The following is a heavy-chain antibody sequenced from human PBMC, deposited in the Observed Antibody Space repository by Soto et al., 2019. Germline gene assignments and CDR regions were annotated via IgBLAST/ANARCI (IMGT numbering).Heavy chain of an antibody. D-gene: IGHD3-3*01. CDR1: GFTFSTYW. J-gene: IGHJ2*01. CDR3: ARQYYDFWSGYHYWYFDL. Sequence: EVQLVESGGGLVQPGGSLRLSCAASGFTFSTYWMSWVRQAPGKGLEWEANIKQDGSEKYYVDSVKGRFTISRDNAKKSLYLQMNSRRAEDTAVYYWARQYYDFWSGYHYWYFDLWGRGTLVTVSS. V-gene: IGHV3-7*03. CDR2: IKQDGSEK.